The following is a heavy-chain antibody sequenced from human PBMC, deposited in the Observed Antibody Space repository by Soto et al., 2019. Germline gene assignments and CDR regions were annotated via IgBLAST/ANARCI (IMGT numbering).Heavy chain of an antibody. D-gene: IGHD2-15*01. CDR1: GGSFSGYY. CDR3: ARGVTASVVVAAHFDY. CDR2: INHSGST. V-gene: IGHV4-34*01. Sequence: TLSLTCAVYGGSFSGYYWSWIRQPPGKGLEWIGEINHSGSTNYNPSLKSRVTISVDTSKNQFSLKLSSVTAADTAVYYCARGVTASVVVAAHFDYWGQGTLVTVSS. J-gene: IGHJ4*02.